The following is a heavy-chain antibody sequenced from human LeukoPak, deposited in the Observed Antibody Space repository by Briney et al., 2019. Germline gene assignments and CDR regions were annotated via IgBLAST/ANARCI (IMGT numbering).Heavy chain of an antibody. J-gene: IGHJ6*04. V-gene: IGHV3-48*04. CDR1: GFTFSSFG. Sequence: PGGSLRLSCAASGFTFSSFGMSWVRQAPGKGLEWVSYISSSGSTIYYADSVKGRFTISRDNAKNSLYLQMNSLRAEDTAVYYCAELGITMIGGVWGKGTTVTISS. D-gene: IGHD3-10*02. CDR3: AELGITMIGGV. CDR2: ISSSGSTI.